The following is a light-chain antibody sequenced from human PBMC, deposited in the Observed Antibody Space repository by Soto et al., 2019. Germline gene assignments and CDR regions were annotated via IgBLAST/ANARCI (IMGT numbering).Light chain of an antibody. J-gene: IGKJ1*01. CDR3: QKYNSAPPWT. V-gene: IGKV1-27*01. Sequence: DIQMTQSPSSLSASVGDRVTITCRASQGISNYLAWYQQKPGKVPKLRIYAASTLHSGVPSRFSGSGSGTDFTLTISSLQPEDGATYYCQKYNSAPPWTFGQGTKVEIK. CDR2: AAS. CDR1: QGISNY.